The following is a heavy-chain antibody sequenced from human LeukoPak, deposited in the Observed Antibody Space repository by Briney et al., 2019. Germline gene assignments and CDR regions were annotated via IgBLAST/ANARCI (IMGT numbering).Heavy chain of an antibody. CDR2: IYYSGST. CDR1: GGSISSYY. CDR3: AGFGIFVGTFDY. D-gene: IGHD3-16*01. V-gene: IGHV4-59*12. Sequence: PSETLSLTCTVSGGSISSYYWSWIRQPPGKGMEWIGYIYYSGSTNYNPSLKSRVTISVDTSKNQFSLKLSSVTAADTAVYYCAGFGIFVGTFDYWGQGTLVTVSP. J-gene: IGHJ4*02.